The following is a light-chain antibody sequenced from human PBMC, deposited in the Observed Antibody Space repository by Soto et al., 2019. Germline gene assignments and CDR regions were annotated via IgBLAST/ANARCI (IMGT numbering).Light chain of an antibody. CDR2: GAS. CDR3: QQYNNWPPVT. J-gene: IGKJ3*01. CDR1: QSVSSN. V-gene: IGKV3-15*01. Sequence: ETVLTQSPATLSVSPGEGATRSCRASQSVSSNLAWYQQKPGQATRLLIYGASTRATGIPARFSGSGSGTEFTLTISSLQSEDFAVYYCQQYNNWPPVTFGPGTKVDIK.